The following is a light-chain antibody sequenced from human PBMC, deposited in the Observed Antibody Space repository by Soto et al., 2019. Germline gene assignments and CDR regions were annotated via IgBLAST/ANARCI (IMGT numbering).Light chain of an antibody. CDR3: QQYGSSPLT. V-gene: IGKV3-20*01. CDR2: GAS. J-gene: IGKJ4*01. CDR1: QSVSSY. Sequence: EIVLTQSPGTLSLSPGEGATLSCRASQSVSSYLAWYQQQVGQAPRLLIYGASSRATGTPARFSGGGSGTDFTLTINRLEAEDFAVYFCQQYGSSPLTFGGGTKVEIK.